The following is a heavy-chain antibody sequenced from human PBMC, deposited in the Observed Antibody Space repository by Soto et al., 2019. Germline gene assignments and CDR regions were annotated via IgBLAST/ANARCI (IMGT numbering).Heavy chain of an antibody. J-gene: IGHJ3*02. CDR1: GYTFTSYY. CDR3: ARDSRAMGSRDAFDI. V-gene: IGHV1-46*01. D-gene: IGHD5-18*01. CDR2: INPSGGST. Sequence: GASVKVSCKASGYTFTSYYMHWVRQAPGQGLEWMGIINPSGGSTSYAQKFQGRVTMTRDTSTSTVYMELSSLRSEDTAVYYCARDSRAMGSRDAFDICGQGTIVTV.